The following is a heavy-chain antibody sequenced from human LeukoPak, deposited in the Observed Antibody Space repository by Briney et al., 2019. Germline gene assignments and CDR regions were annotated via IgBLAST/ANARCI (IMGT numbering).Heavy chain of an antibody. CDR1: GGSISSSSYY. CDR3: ARATLQHLPDY. J-gene: IGHJ4*02. Sequence: PSETLSLTCTVSGGSISSSSYYWGWIRQPPGKGLEWIGSIYYSGSTYYNPSLKSRVTISVDTSKNQFSLKLSSVTAADTAVYYCARATLQHLPDYWGRGTLVTVSS. CDR2: IYYSGST. V-gene: IGHV4-39*07. D-gene: IGHD2/OR15-2a*01.